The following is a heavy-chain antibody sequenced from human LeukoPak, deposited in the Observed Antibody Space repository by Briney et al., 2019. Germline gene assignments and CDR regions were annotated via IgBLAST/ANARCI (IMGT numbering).Heavy chain of an antibody. J-gene: IGHJ5*02. Sequence: GGSLRLSCAASGFTFSSYWMTWGRQAPGKGLEWVANIKQDGSEKYYVDSVKGRFTISRDNAKNSVYLQMNSLRAEDTAVYYCAKDYDILTGYYSPEGWFDPWGQGTLVTVSS. CDR3: AKDYDILTGYYSPEGWFDP. CDR1: GFTFSSYW. D-gene: IGHD3-9*01. CDR2: IKQDGSEK. V-gene: IGHV3-7*03.